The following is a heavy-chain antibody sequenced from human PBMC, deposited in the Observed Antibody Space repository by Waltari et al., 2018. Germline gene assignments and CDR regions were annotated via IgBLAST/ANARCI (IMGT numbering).Heavy chain of an antibody. Sequence: EVQLVESGGGLIQPGGSLRLSCAVSGFTGSNNYMRWVRQAPGKGLEWVSVIYSGGSTYYADSVKGRFTISRDSSENTVYLQMSSLRAEDTALYYCARLDFWTGSYYWGQGTLVTVSS. J-gene: IGHJ4*02. CDR2: IYSGGST. CDR3: ARLDFWTGSYY. D-gene: IGHD3-3*01. CDR1: GFTGSNNY. V-gene: IGHV3-53*01.